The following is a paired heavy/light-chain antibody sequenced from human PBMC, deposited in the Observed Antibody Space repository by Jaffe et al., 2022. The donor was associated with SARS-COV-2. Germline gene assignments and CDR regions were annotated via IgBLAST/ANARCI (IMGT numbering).Heavy chain of an antibody. CDR2: ISNSGGST. CDR3: AKYRGRYQSNWYFDL. CDR1: GFTFSSYA. V-gene: IGHV3-23*01. Sequence: EVQLLESGGGLVQPGGSLRLSCAASGFTFSSYAMSWVRQAPGKGLEWVSGISNSGGSTYYADSVKGRSTISRDNSKNTLYLQMNSLRAEDTAVYYCAKYRGRYQSNWYFDLWGRGTLVTVSS. J-gene: IGHJ2*01. D-gene: IGHD1-26*01.
Light chain of an antibody. CDR1: SSNIGAGYD. J-gene: IGLJ1*01. Sequence: QSVLTQPPSVSGAPGQRVTISCTGSSSNIGAGYDVHWYQHLPGTAPKLLIYGNSNRPSGVPDRFSGSKSGTSASLAITGLQAEDEADYYCQSYDSSLSASYVFGTGTKVTVL. CDR2: GNS. CDR3: QSYDSSLSASYV. V-gene: IGLV1-40*01.